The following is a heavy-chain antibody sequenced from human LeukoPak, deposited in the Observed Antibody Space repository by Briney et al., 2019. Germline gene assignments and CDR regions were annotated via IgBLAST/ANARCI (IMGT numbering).Heavy chain of an antibody. D-gene: IGHD5-18*01. J-gene: IGHJ4*02. CDR1: GGTFSSYT. V-gene: IGHV1-69*02. CDR3: ARGEPVGYGPFDY. Sequence: SVKVSCEASGGTFSSYTISWVRQAPGQGLEWMGRIIPILGIANYAQKFQGRVTITADKSTSTAYMELSSLRSEDTAVYYCARGEPVGYGPFDYWGQGTLVTVSS. CDR2: IIPILGIA.